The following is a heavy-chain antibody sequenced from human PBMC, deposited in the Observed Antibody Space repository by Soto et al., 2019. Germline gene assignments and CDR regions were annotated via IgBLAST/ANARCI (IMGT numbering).Heavy chain of an antibody. V-gene: IGHV4-30-2*01. CDR3: ARYCSTTNCRYYYGMDV. CDR1: GGSISSGGHS. J-gene: IGHJ6*02. CDR2: IYHSGST. Sequence: KHSGTLSLTCVVSGGSISSGGHSWSWIRQPPGKGLEWIGYIYHSGSTYYNPSLKSRVSISVDRSKDQFSLKLSSVTAADTAVYYCARYCSTTNCRYYYGMDVWGQGTTVTVS. D-gene: IGHD2-2*01.